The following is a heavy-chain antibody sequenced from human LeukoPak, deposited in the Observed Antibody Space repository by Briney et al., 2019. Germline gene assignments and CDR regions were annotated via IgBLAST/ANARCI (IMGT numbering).Heavy chain of an antibody. J-gene: IGHJ3*02. CDR1: GFTFSSYS. CDR3: ARPRGSYYRDAFDI. D-gene: IGHD1-26*01. Sequence: GGSLRLSCAASGFTFSSYSMNWVRQAPGKGLEWVSYITGSSSTIYYADSVKGRFTISRDNVKNSLYLQMNSLRDEDTAVYYCARPRGSYYRDAFDIWGQGTVVTVSS. CDR2: ITGSSSTI. V-gene: IGHV3-48*02.